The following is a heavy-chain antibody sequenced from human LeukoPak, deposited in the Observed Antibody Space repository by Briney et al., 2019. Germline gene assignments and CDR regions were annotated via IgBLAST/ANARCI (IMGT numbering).Heavy chain of an antibody. J-gene: IGHJ5*02. CDR1: GFTFNTYA. D-gene: IGHD4/OR15-4a*01. CDR2: VSGSGGST. CDR3: ARGGAYDYGVLDA. Sequence: PGGSLRLSCAASGFTFNTYAMSWVRQAPGKGLEWVSGVSGSGGSTYYADSVKGRFTISRDISNNTLYLQMDGLRADDTAVYYCARGGAYDYGVLDAWGQGTLVTVSS. V-gene: IGHV3-23*01.